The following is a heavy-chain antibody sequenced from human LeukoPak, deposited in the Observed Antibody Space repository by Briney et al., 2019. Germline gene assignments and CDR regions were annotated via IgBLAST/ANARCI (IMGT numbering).Heavy chain of an antibody. CDR1: GFTFSSYA. V-gene: IGHV3-23*01. CDR2: IDGSGIST. Sequence: GGSLRLSCAASGFTFSSYALSWVRQAPGKGLEWVSSIDGSGISTYDPVSVKGRFTISRDNSKNTLYLQMNSLRAEDTAVYYCAKDRLTSSWYFGFDYWGQGTLVTVSS. CDR3: AKDRLTSSWYFGFDY. J-gene: IGHJ4*02. D-gene: IGHD6-13*01.